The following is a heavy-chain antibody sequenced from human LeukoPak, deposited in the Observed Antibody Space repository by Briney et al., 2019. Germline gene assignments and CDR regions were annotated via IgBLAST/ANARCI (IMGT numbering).Heavy chain of an antibody. Sequence: GGSLRLSCAASGFTFSNYWMHWVRQAPGKGLVWVSRIYNDGGSTSYTDSVKGRFTISRDNAKNTLYLQMNSLRAEDTAVYYCARRSAAKDAFDIWGQGTKVTVSS. V-gene: IGHV3-74*01. CDR3: ARRSAAKDAFDI. J-gene: IGHJ3*02. CDR2: IYNDGGST. CDR1: GFTFSNYW. D-gene: IGHD6-25*01.